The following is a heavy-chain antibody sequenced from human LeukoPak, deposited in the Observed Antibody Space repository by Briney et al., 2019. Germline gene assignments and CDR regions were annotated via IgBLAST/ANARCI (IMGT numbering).Heavy chain of an antibody. J-gene: IGHJ4*02. V-gene: IGHV1-2*02. CDR3: ARGLLVPAAPFDY. D-gene: IGHD2-2*01. CDR2: INPNSGGT. Sequence: ASVKVSCKASGYTFTGYYMHWVRQAPGQGLEWMGWINPNSGGTNYAQKYQGRVTMTRDTSISTAYMELSRLRSDDTAVYYCARGLLVPAAPFDYWGQGTLVTVSS. CDR1: GYTFTGYY.